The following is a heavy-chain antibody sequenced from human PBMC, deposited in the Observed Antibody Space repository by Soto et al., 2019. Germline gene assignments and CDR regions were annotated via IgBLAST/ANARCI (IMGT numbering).Heavy chain of an antibody. CDR1: GFTFSTYG. CDR2: GSYDGSNQ. J-gene: IGHJ6*02. CDR3: TKGGRGMDV. Sequence: PGGSLRLSCAASGFTFSTYGIHWVRQAPGKGLEWVAVGSYDGSNQYYADSVKGRFTVSRDNSKNTLYLQMNSLTAEDTAVYYCTKGGRGMDVWGQGTTVTVYS. D-gene: IGHD3-16*01. V-gene: IGHV3-30*18.